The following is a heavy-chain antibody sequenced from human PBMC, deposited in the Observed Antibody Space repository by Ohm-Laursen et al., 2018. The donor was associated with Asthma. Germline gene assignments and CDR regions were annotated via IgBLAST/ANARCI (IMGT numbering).Heavy chain of an antibody. V-gene: IGHV3-21*01. D-gene: IGHD1-26*01. CDR3: ARNGPEWELPEREYSLNH. Sequence: SLRLSCAASGYSFSLYSIHWIRQAPGKGLEWVASISTASTFTYYADSVRGRFTTSRDNAKNLVYLQMDGLRVDDTALYYCARNGPEWELPEREYSLNHWGQGTLVTVSS. CDR2: ISTASTFT. J-gene: IGHJ1*01. CDR1: GYSFSLYS.